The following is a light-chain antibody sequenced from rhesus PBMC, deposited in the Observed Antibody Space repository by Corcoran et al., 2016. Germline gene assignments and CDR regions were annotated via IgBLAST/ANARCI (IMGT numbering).Light chain of an antibody. CDR3: QQPNSSPRT. Sequence: DIQMTQSPSSLSASVGDTVTITCRASQGISNYLAWYQQKPGKAPKPLIYYASNLESGVPSRFSGSGSGTDFTLAIRSLQPEYFAIYYCQQPNSSPRTFGQGTKVEIK. CDR2: YAS. V-gene: IGKV1S14*01. CDR1: QGISNY. J-gene: IGKJ1*01.